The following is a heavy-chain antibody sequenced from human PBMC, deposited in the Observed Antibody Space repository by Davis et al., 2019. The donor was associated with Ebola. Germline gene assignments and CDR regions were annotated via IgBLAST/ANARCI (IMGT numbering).Heavy chain of an antibody. CDR3: VRTTYGAPEY. V-gene: IGHV3-23*01. J-gene: IGHJ4*02. CDR2: ISSSGDTT. D-gene: IGHD1-7*01. Sequence: GESLKISCAASGFPFSTYVMTWVRQAPGKGLEWVSAISSSGDTTYYADSVKGRFTISRDNSKNTLYLQMNSLTAEDTAVYYCVRTTYGAPEYWGQGTLVTVSS. CDR1: GFPFSTYV.